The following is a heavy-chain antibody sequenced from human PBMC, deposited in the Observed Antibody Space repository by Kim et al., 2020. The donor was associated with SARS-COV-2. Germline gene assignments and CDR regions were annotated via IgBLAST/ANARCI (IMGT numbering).Heavy chain of an antibody. CDR1: GYTLSAYL. V-gene: IGHV1-46*04. CDR3: ARDKGSSSGFDY. Sequence: ASVKVSCKASGYTLSAYLMHWVRQAPGQGPEWMGVINTDDGGTTYTQKLQDRVTMTIDASTSTAYVELRRLTSEDTAVYFCARDKGSSSGFDYWGQGTLLMVSS. J-gene: IGHJ4*02. CDR2: INTDDGGT. D-gene: IGHD6-6*01.